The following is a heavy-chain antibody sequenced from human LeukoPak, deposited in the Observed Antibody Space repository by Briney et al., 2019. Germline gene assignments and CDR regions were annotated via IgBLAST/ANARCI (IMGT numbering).Heavy chain of an antibody. Sequence: GGSLRLSCAASGFTFSSYAMSWVRQAPGKGLEWVSGISSSGGSTYYADSVRGRFTISRDNSKNTLNLQMNSLRAEDTAVYYCAKRYGSGRGFDYWGQGTLATVSS. D-gene: IGHD3-10*01. CDR3: AKRYGSGRGFDY. CDR1: GFTFSSYA. V-gene: IGHV3-23*01. J-gene: IGHJ4*02. CDR2: ISSSGGST.